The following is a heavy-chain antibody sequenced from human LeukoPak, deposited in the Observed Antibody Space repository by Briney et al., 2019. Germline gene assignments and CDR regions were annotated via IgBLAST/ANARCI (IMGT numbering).Heavy chain of an antibody. CDR3: AREGLTWRSLDS. V-gene: IGHV3-7*01. D-gene: IGHD3/OR15-3a*01. Sequence: TGGSLRLSCAASGFTFSSYWMNWVRQAPGKGLEWVASIKQNGSEKNYVDSVKGRFTISRDNAKNSLYLEMNSLRAEDTAVYYCAREGLTWRSLDSWGQGTLVTVSS. CDR2: IKQNGSEK. CDR1: GFTFSSYW. J-gene: IGHJ4*02.